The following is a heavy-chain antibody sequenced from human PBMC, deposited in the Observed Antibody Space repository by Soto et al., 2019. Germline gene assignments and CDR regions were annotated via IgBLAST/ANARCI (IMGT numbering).Heavy chain of an antibody. CDR2: IKQDGSEK. J-gene: IGHJ4*02. V-gene: IGHV3-7*03. D-gene: IGHD3-3*01. Sequence: PWGSLRLSCAASGLTFIGHWMTWCRHSPFKGLEWVANIKQDGSEKYYVDSVKGRFTISRDNAKNSVFLQMNSLTVEDTAMYYCASRVPDVAYYGVFDYWGQGTLVTVSS. CDR1: GLTFIGHW. CDR3: ASRVPDVAYYGVFDY.